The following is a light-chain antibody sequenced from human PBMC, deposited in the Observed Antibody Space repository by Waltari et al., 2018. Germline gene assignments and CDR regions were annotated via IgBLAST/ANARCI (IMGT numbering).Light chain of an antibody. J-gene: IGKJ5*01. CDR2: GAS. CDR3: QKYDTAVRT. V-gene: IGKV1-27*01. CDR1: KDIGNR. Sequence: DIQMTQSPSSLSASVGDTVAITCRATKDIGNRLAWFQQKPGKVPDLLIYGASTLQSGVPSRFSGSGSVTDFTLTISSLQPEDVATYYCQKYDTAVRTFGQGTRLEIK.